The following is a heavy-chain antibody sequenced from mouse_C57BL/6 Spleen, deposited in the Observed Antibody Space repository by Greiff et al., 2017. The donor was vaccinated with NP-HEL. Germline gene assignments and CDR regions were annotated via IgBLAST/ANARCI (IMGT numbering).Heavy chain of an antibody. J-gene: IGHJ2*01. CDR2: IDPETGGT. CDR1: GYTFTDYE. D-gene: IGHD2-4*01. Sequence: QVQLKESGAELVRPGASVTLSCKASGYTFTDYEMHWVKQTPVHGLEWIGAIDPETGGTAYNQKFKGKAILTADKSSSTAYMELRSLTSEDSAVYYCTRYDYDDFDYWGQGTTLTVSS. V-gene: IGHV1-15*01. CDR3: TRYDYDDFDY.